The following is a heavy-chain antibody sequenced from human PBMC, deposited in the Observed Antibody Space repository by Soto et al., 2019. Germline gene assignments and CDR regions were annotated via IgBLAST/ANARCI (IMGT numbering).Heavy chain of an antibody. D-gene: IGHD3-10*01. Sequence: GGSLRLSCAASGFTFSSYAMSWVRQAPGKGLEWVSAISGSGGSTYYADSVKGRFTISRDNSKNTRYLQMNSLRAEDTAVYYCAKMLGSGSYYMTSSGAYYYYYYGMDVWGQGTTVTVSS. CDR2: ISGSGGST. CDR1: GFTFSSYA. J-gene: IGHJ6*02. CDR3: AKMLGSGSYYMTSSGAYYYYYYGMDV. V-gene: IGHV3-23*01.